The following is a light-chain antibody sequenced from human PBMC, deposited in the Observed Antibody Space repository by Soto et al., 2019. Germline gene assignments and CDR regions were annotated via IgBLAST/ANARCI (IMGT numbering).Light chain of an antibody. Sequence: QSALTQPASVSGSPGQSITISCTGTSSDVGGYNYVSWYQQHPGKAPKLMIYDVSNRPSGVSNRVSGTNSGNTASLTISELYAEDDADYYGSSYTSFSPLIKVFGNGTKVTVL. V-gene: IGLV2-14*01. CDR3: SSYTSFSPLIKV. J-gene: IGLJ1*01. CDR2: DVS. CDR1: SSDVGGYNY.